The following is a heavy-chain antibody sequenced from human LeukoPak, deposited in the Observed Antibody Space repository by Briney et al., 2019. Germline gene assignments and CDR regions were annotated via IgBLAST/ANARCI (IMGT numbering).Heavy chain of an antibody. Sequence: VSVKVSCKASGYTFTSYGISWVRQAPGQGLEWVGWISAYNGNTKYAQKLQGRVTMTTDTSTSTAYMELRSLRSDDTAVYYCARARRGVEMATIFDYWGQGTLVTVSS. CDR1: GYTFTSYG. CDR2: ISAYNGNT. V-gene: IGHV1-18*01. D-gene: IGHD5-24*01. J-gene: IGHJ4*02. CDR3: ARARRGVEMATIFDY.